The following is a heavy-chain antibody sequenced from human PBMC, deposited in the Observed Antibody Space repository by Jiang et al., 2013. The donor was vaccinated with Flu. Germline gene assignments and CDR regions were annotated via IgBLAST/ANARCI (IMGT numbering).Heavy chain of an antibody. CDR3: ARGRSIAGKRRLGGYKYEYQGMDL. CDR2: INPSGSDT. Sequence: GAEVKKPGASVRISCKVSGFSFTTFYMEWVRQVPGQGLEWMGLINPSGSDTNYAQRFQGRLTMTKDTATDTLYMDLQSLRSEDTATYYCARGRSIAGKRRLGGYKYEYQGMDLWGQGTTVIVSS. J-gene: IGHJ6*01. V-gene: IGHV1-46*01. CDR1: GFSFTTFY. D-gene: IGHD1-26*01.